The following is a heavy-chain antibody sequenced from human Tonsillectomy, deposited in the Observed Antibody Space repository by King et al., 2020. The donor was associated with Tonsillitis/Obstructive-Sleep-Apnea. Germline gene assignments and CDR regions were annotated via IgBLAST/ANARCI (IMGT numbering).Heavy chain of an antibody. V-gene: IGHV3-53*01. J-gene: IGHJ4*02. CDR3: ARSPTVTTSFYFDY. CDR1: GFTVRRDY. CDR2: IYGGRGT. Sequence: VQLVESGGGLIQPGGSLRLSCAASGFTVRRDYMSLVRQAPGKGLEWGSVIYGGRGTSYADSVKGRFTISRDNSKNTLDLQMNSLRAEDTAVYYCARSPTVTTSFYFDYWGQGTLVTVS. D-gene: IGHD4-17*01.